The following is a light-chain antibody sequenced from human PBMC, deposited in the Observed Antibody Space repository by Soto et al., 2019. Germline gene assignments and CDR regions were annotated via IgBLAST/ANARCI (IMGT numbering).Light chain of an antibody. V-gene: IGKV1-33*01. CDR2: DAS. CDR3: QQYDNLPLT. CDR1: HSVSRW. J-gene: IGKJ3*01. Sequence: DIQMTQSPSTLSASVGDRVTITCRASHSVSRWLAWYQQKPGKAPKLLIYDASNLETGVPSRFSGSGSGTDFTFTISSLQPEDIATYYCQQYDNLPLTFGPGTKVDIK.